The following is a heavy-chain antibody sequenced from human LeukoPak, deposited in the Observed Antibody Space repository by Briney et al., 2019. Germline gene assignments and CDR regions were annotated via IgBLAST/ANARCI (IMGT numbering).Heavy chain of an antibody. CDR3: AREEITMVRGVIPQTPIDY. CDR2: INPNSGGT. D-gene: IGHD3-10*01. Sequence: ASVKVSCKASGYTFTSYGISWVRQAPGQGLEWMGWINPNSGGTNYAQKFQGRVTMTRDTSISTAYMELSRLRSDDTAVYYCAREEITMVRGVIPQTPIDYWGQGTLVTVSS. J-gene: IGHJ4*02. CDR1: GYTFTSYG. V-gene: IGHV1-2*02.